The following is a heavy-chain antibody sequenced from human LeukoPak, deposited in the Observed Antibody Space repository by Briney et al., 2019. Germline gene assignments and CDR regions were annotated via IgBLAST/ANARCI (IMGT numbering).Heavy chain of an antibody. D-gene: IGHD2-15*01. CDR2: IYYSGST. Sequence: PSETLSLTCTVSGGSISSSSYYWGWIRQPPGKGLEWIGYIYYSGSTNYNPSLKSRVTISVDTSKNQFSLKLSSVTAADTAVYYCARDSLGYCSGGSCYSVGYDAFDIWGQGTMVTVSS. CDR1: GGSISSSSYY. J-gene: IGHJ3*02. V-gene: IGHV4-61*01. CDR3: ARDSLGYCSGGSCYSVGYDAFDI.